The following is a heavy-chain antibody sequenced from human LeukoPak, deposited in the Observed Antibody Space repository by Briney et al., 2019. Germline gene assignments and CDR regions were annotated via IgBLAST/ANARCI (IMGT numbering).Heavy chain of an antibody. Sequence: GGSLRLSCAASGFTFSSYAMSWVRQAPGKGLEWVSAISGSGGSTYYADSVKGRFTISRDNSKNTLYLQMNSLRAEDTAVYYCAKEGYSSSTYYYYYYMDVWGKGTTVTASS. D-gene: IGHD6-6*01. CDR3: AKEGYSSSTYYYYYYMDV. V-gene: IGHV3-23*01. CDR2: ISGSGGST. CDR1: GFTFSSYA. J-gene: IGHJ6*03.